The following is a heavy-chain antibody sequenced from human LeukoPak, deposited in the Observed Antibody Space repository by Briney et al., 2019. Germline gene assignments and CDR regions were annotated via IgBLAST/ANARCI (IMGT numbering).Heavy chain of an antibody. Sequence: SETLSLTCPVSGGSISSSSYYWGWIRQPPGKGLEWIGRIYYSGSTYYSPSLKSRVTISVDTSKTQFSLHLSSVTAADTAVYYCASPGYCSGGSCYSSDYWGQGTLVTVSS. CDR2: IYYSGST. V-gene: IGHV4-39*01. CDR1: GGSISSSSYY. J-gene: IGHJ4*02. CDR3: ASPGYCSGGSCYSSDY. D-gene: IGHD2-15*01.